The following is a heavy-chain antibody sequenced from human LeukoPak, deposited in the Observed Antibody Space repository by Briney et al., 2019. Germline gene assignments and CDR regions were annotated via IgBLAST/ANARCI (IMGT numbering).Heavy chain of an antibody. Sequence: SETLSLTCTVSGGSISSSSYYWGWIRQPPGKGLEWIGSIYYSGSTYYNPSLKSRVTISVDTSKNQFSLKLSSVTAADTAVYYCARTEIVVVPAAIHYYYYMDVWGKGTTVTVSS. CDR1: GGSISSSSYY. CDR2: IYYSGST. D-gene: IGHD2-2*01. V-gene: IGHV4-39*01. J-gene: IGHJ6*03. CDR3: ARTEIVVVPAAIHYYYYMDV.